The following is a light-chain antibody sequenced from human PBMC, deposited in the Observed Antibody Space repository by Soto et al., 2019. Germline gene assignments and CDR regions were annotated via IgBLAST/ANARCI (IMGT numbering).Light chain of an antibody. V-gene: IGLV2-14*01. J-gene: IGLJ1*01. CDR2: EVS. CDR1: SSDLDGYNY. Sequence: QSVLTQPASVSGSPGQSITISCTGTSSDLDGYNYVSWYQYHPGRAPKLIVSEVSHRPSGVSNRFSGSKSGNTASLTISGLQSEDEADYYCISYTSDDVRYVFGTGTKVTVL. CDR3: ISYTSDDVRYV.